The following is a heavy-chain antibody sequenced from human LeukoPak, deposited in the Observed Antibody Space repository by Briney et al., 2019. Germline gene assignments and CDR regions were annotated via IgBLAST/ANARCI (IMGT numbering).Heavy chain of an antibody. Sequence: SETLSLTCAVYGGSFSGYYWSWIRQPPGKGLEWIGEINHSGSTNYNPSLKSRVTMSVDTSKNQFSLKLSSVTAADTAVYYCARDGGRVYFDYWGQGTLVTVSS. D-gene: IGHD3-16*01. CDR2: INHSGST. CDR1: GGSFSGYY. J-gene: IGHJ4*02. V-gene: IGHV4-34*01. CDR3: ARDGGRVYFDY.